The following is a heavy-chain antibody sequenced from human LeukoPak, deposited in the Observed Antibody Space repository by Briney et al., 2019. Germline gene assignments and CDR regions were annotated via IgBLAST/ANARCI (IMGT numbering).Heavy chain of an antibody. CDR1: GFTVNANY. D-gene: IGHD1/OR15-1a*01. CDR3: ARVNKGHYLDY. CDR2: IYSGDST. Sequence: GGSLRLSCAAAGFTVNANYVTWVRQAPGKGLECASVIYSGDSTYYADSVKGRFTISRDNSKNTLYLQMNSLRAEDTAIYYCARVNKGHYLDYWGKGTLVTVSS. J-gene: IGHJ4*02. V-gene: IGHV3-53*01.